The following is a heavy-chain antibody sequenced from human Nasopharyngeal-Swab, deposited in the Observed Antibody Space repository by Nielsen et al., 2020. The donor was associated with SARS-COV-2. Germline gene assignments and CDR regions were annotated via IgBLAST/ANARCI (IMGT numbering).Heavy chain of an antibody. Sequence: WIRQPPGKGLEWVGRIKSKTDGGTTDYAAPVKGRFTISRDDSKNTLYLQMNSLKTEDTAVYYCARRLTGGDYWGQGTLVTVSS. D-gene: IGHD3-9*01. J-gene: IGHJ4*02. V-gene: IGHV3-15*01. CDR2: IKSKTDGGTT. CDR3: ARRLTGGDY.